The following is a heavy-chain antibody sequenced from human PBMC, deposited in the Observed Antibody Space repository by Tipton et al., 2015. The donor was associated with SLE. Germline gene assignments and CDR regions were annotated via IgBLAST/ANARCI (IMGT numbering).Heavy chain of an antibody. J-gene: IGHJ3*02. CDR1: GFSFSSHE. Sequence: SLRLSCTASGFSFSSHEMYWVRQAPGKGLEWVSFISSGSALRYYADSVKGRFTISRDNSKNTVYLQMNSLTAEDTAVYYCAKTSGHSSGWYGAAFDIWGQGTMVTVSS. CDR3: AKTSGHSSGWYGAAFDI. D-gene: IGHD6-19*01. V-gene: IGHV3-48*01. CDR2: ISSGSALR.